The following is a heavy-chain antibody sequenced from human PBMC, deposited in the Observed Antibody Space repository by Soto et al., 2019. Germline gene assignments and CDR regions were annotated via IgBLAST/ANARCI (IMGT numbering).Heavy chain of an antibody. CDR3: ARGDKGDVYRYGPDPYYYGSMDV. D-gene: IGHD5-18*01. CDR2: VIPIFGTP. V-gene: IGHV1-69*06. J-gene: IGHJ6*02. CDR1: GGAFSNHA. Sequence: QLVQSGAEVKKPGSSVKVSCKAAGGAFSNHAISWVRQAPGQGLEWMGWVIPIFGTPMYAQECKGRDTRIADKTNSSMYMVQSNLRCEDTAVYYCARGDKGDVYRYGPDPYYYGSMDVWGQGTTFTVSS.